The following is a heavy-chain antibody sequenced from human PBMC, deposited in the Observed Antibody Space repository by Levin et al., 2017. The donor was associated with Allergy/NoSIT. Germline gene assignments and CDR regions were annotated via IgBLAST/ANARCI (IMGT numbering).Heavy chain of an antibody. D-gene: IGHD6-19*01. J-gene: IGHJ4*02. CDR1: GFTFSSHA. CDR2: ISHDGSNK. Sequence: PGGSLRLSCAASGFTFSSHAMHWVRQAPGKGLEWVAFISHDGSNKYYAESVKGRFTISRDSSKNTLYLQMNSLRAEDTAVYYCARDTNSGWWGGVYYFDFWGQGTLVTVSS. CDR3: ARDTNSGWWGGVYYFDF. V-gene: IGHV3-30*04.